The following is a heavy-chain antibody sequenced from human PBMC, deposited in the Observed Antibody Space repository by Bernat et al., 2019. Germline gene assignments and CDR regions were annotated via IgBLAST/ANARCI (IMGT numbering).Heavy chain of an antibody. J-gene: IGHJ6*03. V-gene: IGHV4-34*01. D-gene: IGHD1-26*01. Sequence: QVQLQQWGAGLLKPSETLSLTCAVYGGSFSGYYWNWIRQPPGKGLEWIGEINHSGSTNYNPSLKSRVTISVDTSKNQLSLKRSSVTAADTAVYCWARGRGWESGDLFYYYSYMDFWGKGTTVTVSS. CDR1: GGSFSGYY. CDR2: INHSGST. CDR3: ARGRGWESGDLFYYYSYMDF.